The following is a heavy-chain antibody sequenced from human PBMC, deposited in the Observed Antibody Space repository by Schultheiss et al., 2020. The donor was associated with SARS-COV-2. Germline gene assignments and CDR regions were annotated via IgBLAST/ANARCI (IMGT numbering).Heavy chain of an antibody. Sequence: SETLSLTCAVYGGSFSGYYWSWIRQPPGKGLEWIGEINHSGSTYYNPSLKSRVTISVDRSKNQFSLRLNSVTAADTAVYYCARGGYDFWSGRGLDPWGQGTLVTVSS. CDR2: INHSGST. J-gene: IGHJ5*02. V-gene: IGHV4-34*01. CDR1: GGSFSGYY. CDR3: ARGGYDFWSGRGLDP. D-gene: IGHD3-3*01.